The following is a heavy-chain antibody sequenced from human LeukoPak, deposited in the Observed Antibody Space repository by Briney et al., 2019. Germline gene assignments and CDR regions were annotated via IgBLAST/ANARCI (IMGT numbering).Heavy chain of an antibody. V-gene: IGHV4-59*12. CDR1: GGSINSYY. CDR3: ARENDRYGRIDY. Sequence: SETLSLTCIVSGGSINSYYWSWVRQPPGKGLEWIGYVSYSGSTDYNPSLKSRVTISIDTSKNQFSLRLSSVTAADTAVYYCARENDRYGRIDYWGQGTLVTVSS. CDR2: VSYSGST. J-gene: IGHJ4*02. D-gene: IGHD5-18*01.